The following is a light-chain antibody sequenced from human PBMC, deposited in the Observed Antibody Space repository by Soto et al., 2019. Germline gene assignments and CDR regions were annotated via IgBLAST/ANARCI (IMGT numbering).Light chain of an antibody. CDR3: LQYHDSSPT. Sequence: EIVLTQSPGTLSLSPGEGATLSCRASQSISSNFLAWYQQKPGQTPRLLIYGASTRAAGIPDRFSGSGSGADFTLTISRLEPEDFAVFYCLQYHDSSPTF. J-gene: IGKJ1*01. CDR2: GAS. CDR1: QSISSNF. V-gene: IGKV3-20*01.